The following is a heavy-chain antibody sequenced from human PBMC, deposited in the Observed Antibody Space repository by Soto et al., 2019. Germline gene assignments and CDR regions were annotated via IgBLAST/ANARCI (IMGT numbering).Heavy chain of an antibody. J-gene: IGHJ4*02. CDR1: GGSISSGGYY. D-gene: IGHD1-1*01. CDR2: IYYSGST. V-gene: IGHV4-31*03. Sequence: SETLSLTCTFSGGSISSGGYYWSWIRQHPGKGLEWIGYIYYSGSTYYNPSLKSRVTISVDTSKNQFSLKLSSVTAADTAVYYCARWPQLEPRFDYWGQGTLVTVSS. CDR3: ARWPQLEPRFDY.